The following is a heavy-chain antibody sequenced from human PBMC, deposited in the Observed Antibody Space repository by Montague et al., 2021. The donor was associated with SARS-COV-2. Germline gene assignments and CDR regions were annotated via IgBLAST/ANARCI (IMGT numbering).Heavy chain of an antibody. Sequence: SETLSLTCGVSGGSINSYYWSWTRQPAGKGLEWIWRIYISGRTNHSPSLKSRVTITVDTSRNHLSLKLTSVTAADTAVYYCPGDSRTSGRGYWYHGLDVWGQGTMVIVSS. D-gene: IGHD2-2*01. CDR1: GGSINSYY. V-gene: IGHV4-4*07. J-gene: IGHJ6*02. CDR3: PGDSRTSGRGYWYHGLDV. CDR2: IYISGRT.